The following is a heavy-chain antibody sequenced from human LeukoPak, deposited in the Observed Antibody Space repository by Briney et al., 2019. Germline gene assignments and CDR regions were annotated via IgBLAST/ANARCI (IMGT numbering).Heavy chain of an antibody. CDR2: ISTYNSNT. D-gene: IGHD2-2*02. J-gene: IGHJ3*02. V-gene: IGHV1-18*01. Sequence: EASVKVSCKASGYTFTTYGINWLRQAPGQGLAWMGWISTYNSNTHYAQKLQGRVTMTTDASTSTAYMELRSLRSDDTAVYYCARGIPPGDAFDIWGQGTMVTVSS. CDR3: ARGIPPGDAFDI. CDR1: GYTFTTYG.